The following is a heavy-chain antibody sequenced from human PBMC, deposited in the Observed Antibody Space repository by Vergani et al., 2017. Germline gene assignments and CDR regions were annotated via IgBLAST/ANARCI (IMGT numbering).Heavy chain of an antibody. CDR1: GGSFSGYY. D-gene: IGHD5-18*01. CDR3: ARLQLWLGYYYYGMDV. J-gene: IGHJ6*02. Sequence: QVQLQQWGAGLLKPSETLSLTCAVYGGSFSGYYWSWIRQPPGKGLEWIGEINHSASTNYNPSLKSRVTISVDTSKNQFSLKLSSVTAADTAVYYWARLQLWLGYYYYGMDVWGQGTTVTVSS. V-gene: IGHV4-34*01. CDR2: INHSAST.